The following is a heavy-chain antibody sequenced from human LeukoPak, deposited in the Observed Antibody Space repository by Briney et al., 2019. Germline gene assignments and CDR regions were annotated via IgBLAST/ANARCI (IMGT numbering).Heavy chain of an antibody. CDR3: ARIGHEDYYFDY. V-gene: IGHV4-59*01. CDR2: IYYSGST. Sequence: PSETLSLTCTVSGGSISSYYWSWIRQPPGKGLEWIGYIYYSGSTNYNPSLKSRVTISVDTSKNQFSLKLSSVTAAHTAVYYCARIGHEDYYFDYWGQGTLVTVSS. CDR1: GGSISSYY. J-gene: IGHJ4*02.